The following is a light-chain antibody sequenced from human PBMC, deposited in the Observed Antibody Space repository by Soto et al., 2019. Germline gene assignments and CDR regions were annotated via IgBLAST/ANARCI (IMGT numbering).Light chain of an antibody. CDR1: QGIGNY. V-gene: IGKV1-27*01. CDR3: QKYNSAPRT. Sequence: IRMTQSPSSLSASVGERVTITCRASQGIGNYLAWYQQRPGGVPQLLIYAASTLQSGGPSRFSGSESGTDFGTDFTLTISSLQPEDVAIYYCQKYNSAPRTFGQGTKVEI. CDR2: AAS. J-gene: IGKJ1*01.